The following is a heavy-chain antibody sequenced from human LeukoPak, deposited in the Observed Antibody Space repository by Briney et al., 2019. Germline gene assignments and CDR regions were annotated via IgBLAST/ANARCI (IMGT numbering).Heavy chain of an antibody. CDR1: GFTFSSYS. CDR2: ISSSSSYI. D-gene: IGHD6-19*01. CDR3: ARAVEAVAGTGFDY. J-gene: IGHJ4*02. Sequence: PGGSLRLSCAASGFTFSSYSMNWVRQAPGKGLEWVSSISSSSSYIYYADSVKGRSTISRDNAKNSLYLQMNSLRAEDTAVYYCARAVEAVAGTGFDYWGQGTLVTVSS. V-gene: IGHV3-21*01.